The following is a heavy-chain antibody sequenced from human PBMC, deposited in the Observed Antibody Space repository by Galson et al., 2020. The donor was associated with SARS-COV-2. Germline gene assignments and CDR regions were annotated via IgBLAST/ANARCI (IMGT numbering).Heavy chain of an antibody. D-gene: IGHD3-22*01. Sequence: GGSLRLSCAASGFTFSSYGMHWVRQAPGKGLEWVAFIRYDGSNKYYADSVKGRFTISRDNSKNTLYLQMNSPRAEDTAVYYCAKEQPYSSSGYYYPYYFDYWGQGTLVTVSS. CDR2: IRYDGSNK. J-gene: IGHJ4*02. V-gene: IGHV3-30*02. CDR1: GFTFSSYG. CDR3: AKEQPYSSSGYYYPYYFDY.